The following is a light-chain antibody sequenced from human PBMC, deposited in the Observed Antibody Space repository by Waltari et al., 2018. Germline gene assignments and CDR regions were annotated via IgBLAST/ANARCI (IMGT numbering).Light chain of an antibody. J-gene: IGKJ4*01. V-gene: IGKV3-11*01. CDR2: DAS. Sequence: EIVLTQSPATLSLSPVERAALSCRASRSVSNFLAWYQQKPGQPPRLLIYDASNRATGIPARFSGSGSGTDFTLTISSLEPEDFAIYYCQQRYNWPPLTFGGGTRVEI. CDR1: RSVSNF. CDR3: QQRYNWPPLT.